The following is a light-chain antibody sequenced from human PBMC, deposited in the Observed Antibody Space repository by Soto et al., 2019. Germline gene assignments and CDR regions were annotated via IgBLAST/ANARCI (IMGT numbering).Light chain of an antibody. CDR2: DVT. CDR3: SSYTSSSTLCV. J-gene: IGLJ1*01. Sequence: QSVLTQPPSASGSPGQSVTISCTGTSSDVGGYNYVSWYQQHPGKAPKLMIYDVTSRPSGVSSRFSGSKSGNTASLTISGLQAEDEADYYCSSYTSSSTLCVFGTGTKVTVL. CDR1: SSDVGGYNY. V-gene: IGLV2-14*01.